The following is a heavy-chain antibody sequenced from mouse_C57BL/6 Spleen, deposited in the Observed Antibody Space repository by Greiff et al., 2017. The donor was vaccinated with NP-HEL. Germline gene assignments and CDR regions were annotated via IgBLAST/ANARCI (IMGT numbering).Heavy chain of an antibody. CDR3: ARVRDYYPDY. CDR2: ISDGGSYT. J-gene: IGHJ2*01. V-gene: IGHV5-4*03. D-gene: IGHD2-1*01. Sequence: EVMLVESGGGLVKPGGSLKLSCAASGFTFSSYAMSWVRQTPEKRLEWVATISDGGSYTYYPDNVKGRFTIARDNATNNLYLQMSHLKSEDTAMYYCARVRDYYPDYWGQGTTLTVSS. CDR1: GFTFSSYA.